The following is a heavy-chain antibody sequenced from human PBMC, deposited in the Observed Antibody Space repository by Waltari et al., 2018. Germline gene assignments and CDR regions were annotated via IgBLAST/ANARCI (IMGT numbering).Heavy chain of an antibody. Sequence: QLQLQESGPGLVKPSETLSLTCTVSGGSISSSSYYWGWIRQPPGKGLEWIGSIYYSGSTYYNPSLKSRVTISVDTSKNQFSLKLSSVTAADTAVYYCTRAREGSSGLLILWGQGTLVTVSS. V-gene: IGHV4-39*07. CDR2: IYYSGST. D-gene: IGHD3-22*01. CDR1: GGSISSSSYY. CDR3: TRAREGSSGLLIL. J-gene: IGHJ4*02.